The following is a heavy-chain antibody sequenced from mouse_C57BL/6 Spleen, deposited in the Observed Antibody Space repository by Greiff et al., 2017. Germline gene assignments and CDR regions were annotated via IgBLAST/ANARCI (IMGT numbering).Heavy chain of an antibody. V-gene: IGHV1-52*01. CDR2: IDPSDSET. D-gene: IGHD2-4*01. J-gene: IGHJ3*01. CDR3: ARSLYDYDVLFAY. Sequence: LQLQQPGAELVRPGSSVKLSCKASGYTFTSYWMHWVKQRPIQGLEWIGNIDPSDSETHYNQKFKDKATLTVDKSSSTAYMQLSSLTSEDSAVYYCARSLYDYDVLFAYWGQGTLVTVSA. CDR1: GYTFTSYW.